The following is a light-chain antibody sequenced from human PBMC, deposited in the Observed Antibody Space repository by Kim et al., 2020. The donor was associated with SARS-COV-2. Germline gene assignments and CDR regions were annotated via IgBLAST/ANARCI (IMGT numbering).Light chain of an antibody. J-gene: IGKJ1*01. V-gene: IGKV3-15*01. CDR3: QQYNNWPPWT. Sequence: SPGERATLSCRASQSVSSNLAWYPQKPGQAPRLLIYGASTRATGIPARFSGSESGTEFTLTISSLQSEDFAVYYCQQYNNWPPWTFGQGTKVDIK. CDR2: GAS. CDR1: QSVSSN.